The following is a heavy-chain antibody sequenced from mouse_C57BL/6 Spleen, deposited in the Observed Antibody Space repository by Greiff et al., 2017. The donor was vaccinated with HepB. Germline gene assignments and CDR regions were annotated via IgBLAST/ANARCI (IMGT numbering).Heavy chain of an antibody. CDR1: GFTFSDYG. CDR3: ARRYYGSSYEGCWYFDV. Sequence: EVKVVESGGGLVKPGGSLKLSCAASGFTFSDYGMHWVRQAPEKGLEWVAYISSGSSTIYYADTVKGRFTISRDNAKNTLFLQMTSLRSEDTAMYYCARRYYGSSYEGCWYFDVWGTGTTVTVSS. V-gene: IGHV5-17*01. D-gene: IGHD1-1*01. CDR2: ISSGSSTI. J-gene: IGHJ1*03.